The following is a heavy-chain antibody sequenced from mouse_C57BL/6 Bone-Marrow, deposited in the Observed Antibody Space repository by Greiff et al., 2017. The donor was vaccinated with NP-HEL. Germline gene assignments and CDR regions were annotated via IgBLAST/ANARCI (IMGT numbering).Heavy chain of an antibody. CDR1: GFTFSDYY. Sequence: EVKLMESGGGLVQPGGSLKLSCAASGFTFSDYYMYWVRQTPEKRLEWVAYISNGGGSTYYPDTVKGRFTISRDNAKNTLYLQMSRLKSEDTAMYYCARPYNYYGSSYVAYWGQGTLVTVSA. J-gene: IGHJ3*01. CDR3: ARPYNYYGSSYVAY. D-gene: IGHD1-1*01. CDR2: ISNGGGST. V-gene: IGHV5-12*01.